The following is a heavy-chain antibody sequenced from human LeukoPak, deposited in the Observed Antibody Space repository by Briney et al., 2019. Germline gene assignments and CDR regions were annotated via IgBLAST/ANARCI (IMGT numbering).Heavy chain of an antibody. D-gene: IGHD3-22*01. CDR2: INHSGST. V-gene: IGHV4-34*01. CDR3: ARGRVKRYYYDSSGYHPYDY. Sequence: SETLSLTCAVYGGSFSGYYWSWIRQPPGKGLEWNGEINHSGSTNYNPSLKSRVTISVDTSKNQFSLKLSSVTAADTAVYYCARGRVKRYYYDSSGYHPYDYWGQGTLVTVSS. CDR1: GGSFSGYY. J-gene: IGHJ4*02.